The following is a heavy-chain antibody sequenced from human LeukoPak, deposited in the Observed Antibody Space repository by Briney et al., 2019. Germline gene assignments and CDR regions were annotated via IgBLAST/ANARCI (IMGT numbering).Heavy chain of an antibody. CDR2: INPNSGGR. CDR3: ARGKPRSYYDSSGPPVFGMDV. Sequence: ASVKVSCKASGYTFTGYYMHWVRQAPGQGLEWMGWINPNSGGRNYAQKFQDRVTMTRDTSISTAYMELSWLRSDDTAVYYCARGKPRSYYDSSGPPVFGMDVWGQGTTVTVSS. D-gene: IGHD3-22*01. J-gene: IGHJ6*02. CDR1: GYTFTGYY. V-gene: IGHV1-2*02.